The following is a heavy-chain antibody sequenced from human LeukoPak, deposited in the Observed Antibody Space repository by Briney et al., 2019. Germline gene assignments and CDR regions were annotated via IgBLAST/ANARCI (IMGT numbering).Heavy chain of an antibody. CDR1: GYTFTGYY. CDR3: ARGPATIWYSDY. V-gene: IGHV1-2*04. J-gene: IGHJ4*02. Sequence: APVKVSCKASGYTFTGYYMHWVRQAPGQGLEWMGWINPNSGGTNYAQKFQGWVTMTRDTSISTAYMELSRLRSDDTAVYYCARGPATIWYSDYWGQGTLVTVSS. CDR2: INPNSGGT. D-gene: IGHD5-12*01.